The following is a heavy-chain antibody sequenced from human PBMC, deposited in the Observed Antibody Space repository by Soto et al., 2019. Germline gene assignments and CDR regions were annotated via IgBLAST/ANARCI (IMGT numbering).Heavy chain of an antibody. D-gene: IGHD2-2*01. J-gene: IGHJ6*02. CDR3: YAADFYYCGMDV. V-gene: IGHV1-18*01. CDR1: GDTFTRCG. Sequence: QVQLVQSGAEVKKPGASVKVSCKASGDTFTRCGISWVRQAPGQGLEWMGWISAYNAKTDYAQKFQGRVTLTTDTSTSTAYMELRSLRSDDTAVYYSYAADFYYCGMDVWGPGTTVTVSS. CDR2: ISAYNAKT.